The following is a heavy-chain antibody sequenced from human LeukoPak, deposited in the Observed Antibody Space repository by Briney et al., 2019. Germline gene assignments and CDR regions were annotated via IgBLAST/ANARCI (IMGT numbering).Heavy chain of an antibody. CDR2: IYTSGST. Sequence: PSETLSLTCTVSGGSIGSYYWSWIRQPAGKGLEWIGRIYTSGSTNYNPSLKSRVTISVDTSKNQFSLKLSSVTAADTAVYYCARALPPATDHFDYWGQGTLVTVSS. J-gene: IGHJ4*02. CDR1: GGSIGSYY. D-gene: IGHD5-24*01. CDR3: ARALPPATDHFDY. V-gene: IGHV4-4*07.